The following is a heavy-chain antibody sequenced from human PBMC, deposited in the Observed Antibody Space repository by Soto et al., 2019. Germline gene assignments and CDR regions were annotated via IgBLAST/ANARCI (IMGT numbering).Heavy chain of an antibody. CDR1: GFTFSDSA. J-gene: IGHJ4*02. CDR2: IRSKANSYAT. CDR3: TRHGRQWLGNDY. D-gene: IGHD6-19*01. V-gene: IGHV3-73*01. Sequence: EVQLVESGGALDQPGGSLKLSCAASGFTFSDSAMHWVRQASGKGLEWVGRIRSKANSYATLYAASVKGRFTISRDDSKNTAYLQMNSLKTEDTAVYYCTRHGRQWLGNDYWGQGTLVTVSS.